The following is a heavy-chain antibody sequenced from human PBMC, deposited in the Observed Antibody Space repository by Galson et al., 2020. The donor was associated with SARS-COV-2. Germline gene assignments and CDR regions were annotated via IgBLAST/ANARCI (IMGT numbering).Heavy chain of an antibody. CDR3: ARLHYGEYAPEAFDI. CDR2: IHHTGST. D-gene: IGHD4-17*01. V-gene: IGHV4-30-2*01. J-gene: IGHJ3*02. Sequence: SETLSITCAVSGTSISRGSYSWNWTRQPPGKGLDWIGSIHHTGSTYYNPSLKSRVTISGDRSKNQFSLRLSSVTAADTAVYYCARLHYGEYAPEAFDIWGPGTRVTVAS. CDR1: GTSISRGSYS.